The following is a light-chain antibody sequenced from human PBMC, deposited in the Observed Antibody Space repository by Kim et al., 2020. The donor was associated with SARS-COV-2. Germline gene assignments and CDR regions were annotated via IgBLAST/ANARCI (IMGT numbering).Light chain of an antibody. CDR3: QQYTNWPWT. J-gene: IGKJ1*01. CDR2: GTS. Sequence: VPPGEGATLPCRAMPSPNAYLAWDQQRPGPAPRLLIYGTSSGATGIPARFSGSGSGTEFSLTLSSLQSEDSAVYYCQQYTNWPWTFGQGTKVDIK. CDR1: PSPNAY. V-gene: IGKV3-15*01.